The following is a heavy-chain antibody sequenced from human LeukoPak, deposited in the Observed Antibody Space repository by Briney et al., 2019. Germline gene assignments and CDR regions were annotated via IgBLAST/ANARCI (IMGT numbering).Heavy chain of an antibody. V-gene: IGHV1-46*01. Sequence: ASVKVSCKASGHTFTSYYMRWVRQAPGQGLEWMGIINPSGGSTSYAQKFQGRVTMTRDTSTSTVYMELSSLRSEDTAVYYCARERRGGFDYWGQGTLVTVSS. CDR1: GHTFTSYY. D-gene: IGHD3-16*01. CDR3: ARERRGGFDY. CDR2: INPSGGST. J-gene: IGHJ4*02.